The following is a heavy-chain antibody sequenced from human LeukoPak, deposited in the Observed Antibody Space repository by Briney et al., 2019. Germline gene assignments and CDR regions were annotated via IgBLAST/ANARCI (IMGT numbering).Heavy chain of an antibody. D-gene: IGHD2-8*01. V-gene: IGHV4-59*01. J-gene: IGHJ3*02. CDR1: GGSISSYY. CDR3: ARIAVLYEAFDI. CDR2: IYYSGST. Sequence: PSETLSLTCTVSGGSISSYYWSWIRQPPGKGLEWIGYIYYSGSTNYNPSLKSRVTISVDTSKNQFSLKLSSVTAADTAVYYCARIAVLYEAFDISGQGTMVTVSS.